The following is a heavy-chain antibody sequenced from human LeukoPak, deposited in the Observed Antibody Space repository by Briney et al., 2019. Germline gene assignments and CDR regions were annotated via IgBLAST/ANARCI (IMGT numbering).Heavy chain of an antibody. Sequence: GGSLRLSCAASGFSFSNYWMTWLRQAPGKGLEWVANIRGDESRKYYLDSVTGRFTISRDNAKNSLYLQMNSLRAEDSAVYYCARDFDSSTYLWGQGTLVTVSS. CDR1: GFSFSNYW. V-gene: IGHV3-7*01. D-gene: IGHD2/OR15-2a*01. J-gene: IGHJ4*02. CDR2: IRGDESRK. CDR3: ARDFDSSTYL.